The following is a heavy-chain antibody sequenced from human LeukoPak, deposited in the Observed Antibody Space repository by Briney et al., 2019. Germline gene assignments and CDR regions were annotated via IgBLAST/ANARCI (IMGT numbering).Heavy chain of an antibody. V-gene: IGHV3-20*04. J-gene: IGHJ5*02. D-gene: IGHD3-10*01. CDR1: GLTFDDYG. CDR2: INWNGGST. CDR3: ARDLRGSGSYYFDP. Sequence: WGSLRLSCAASGLTFDDYGMSWVRQAPGKGLEWVSGINWNGGSTGYADSVKGRFTISRDNAKNSLYLQMNSLRAEDTALYYCARDLRGSGSYYFDPWGQGTLVTVSS.